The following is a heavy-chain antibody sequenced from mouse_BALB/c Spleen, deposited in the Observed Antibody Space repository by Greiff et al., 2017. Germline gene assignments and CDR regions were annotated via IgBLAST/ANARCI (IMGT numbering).Heavy chain of an antibody. J-gene: IGHJ2*01. Sequence: EVKLMESGPGLVKPSQSLSLTCSVTGYSITSGYYWNWIRQFPGNKLEWMGYISYDGSNNYNPSLKNRISITRDTSKNQFFLKLNSVTTEDTATYYCARRSLYYGDYWGQGTTLTVSS. CDR1: GYSITSGYY. V-gene: IGHV3-6*02. D-gene: IGHD6-1*01. CDR3: ARRSLYYGDY. CDR2: ISYDGSN.